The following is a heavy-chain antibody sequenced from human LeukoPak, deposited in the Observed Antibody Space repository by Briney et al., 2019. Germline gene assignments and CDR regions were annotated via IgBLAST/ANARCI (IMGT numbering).Heavy chain of an antibody. V-gene: IGHV3-21*06. CDR2: ISSSSSYI. D-gene: IGHD2-15*01. CDR3: ASRLRCSGGCCSKTGY. Sequence: GGSLRLSCAASGFTFSSYSMNWVRQAPGKGLEWVSSISSSSSYIYYADSVKGRYTISRDNAKNSLYLQMNSLRAEDTAVYYCASRLRCSGGCCSKTGYWGQGTLVTVSS. CDR1: GFTFSSYS. J-gene: IGHJ4*02.